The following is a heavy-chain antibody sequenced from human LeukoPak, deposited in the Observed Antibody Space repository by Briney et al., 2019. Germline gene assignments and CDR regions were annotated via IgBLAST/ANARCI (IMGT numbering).Heavy chain of an antibody. CDR1: GGSISSYY. V-gene: IGHV4-59*01. CDR2: IYYSGST. J-gene: IGHJ6*03. Sequence: SETLSLTCTVPGGSISSYYWSWIRQPPGKGLEWIGYIYYSGSTKYNPSLKSRVTISVDTSKNQFSLKLSSVTAADTAVYYCARASTYYYDSSGYYYPHYYYYYMDVWGKGTTVTVSS. D-gene: IGHD3-22*01. CDR3: ARASTYYYDSSGYYYPHYYYYYMDV.